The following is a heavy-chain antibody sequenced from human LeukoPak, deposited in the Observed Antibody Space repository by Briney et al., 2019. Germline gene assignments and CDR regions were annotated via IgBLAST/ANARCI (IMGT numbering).Heavy chain of an antibody. CDR3: ARCCLQRDGDNGGGDY. Sequence: SGTLSLTCAVSGDSTTNTSYWWTWVRQPPGMGLEWIGEILGTGTTHYNPSLKSRVIISVDNSRNQFALKVTSVTAADTAVYYCARCCLQRDGDNGGGDYWGQGTLVTVSS. CDR2: ILGTGTT. D-gene: IGHD4-17*01. J-gene: IGHJ4*02. V-gene: IGHV4-4*02. CDR1: GDSTTNTSYW.